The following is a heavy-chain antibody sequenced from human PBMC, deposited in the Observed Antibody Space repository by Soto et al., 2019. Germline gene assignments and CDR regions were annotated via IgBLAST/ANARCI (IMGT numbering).Heavy chain of an antibody. CDR1: GGSFSGYY. D-gene: IGHD2-15*01. Sequence: SETLSLTCAVYGGSFSGYYWSWIRQPPGKGLEWIGEINHSGSTNYNPSLKSRVTISVDTSKNQFSLKLSSVTAADTAVYYCARGRVGYCSGGSCYSQFYYYYYYMDVWGKGTMVTVSS. V-gene: IGHV4-34*01. CDR3: ARGRVGYCSGGSCYSQFYYYYYYMDV. J-gene: IGHJ6*03. CDR2: INHSGST.